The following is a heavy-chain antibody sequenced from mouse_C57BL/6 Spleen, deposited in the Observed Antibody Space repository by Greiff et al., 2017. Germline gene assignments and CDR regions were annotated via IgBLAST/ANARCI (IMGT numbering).Heavy chain of an antibody. CDR3: TRSLGNYVGYAMDY. CDR2: IDPETGGT. CDR1: GYTFTDYE. V-gene: IGHV1-15*01. D-gene: IGHD2-1*01. Sequence: QVQLQQSGAELVRPGASVTLSCKASGYTFTDYEMHWVKQTPVHGLEWIGAIDPETGGTASNQKFKGKAILTADKSSSTAYMELRILTSEDSAVYYCTRSLGNYVGYAMDYWGQGTSVTVSS. J-gene: IGHJ4*01.